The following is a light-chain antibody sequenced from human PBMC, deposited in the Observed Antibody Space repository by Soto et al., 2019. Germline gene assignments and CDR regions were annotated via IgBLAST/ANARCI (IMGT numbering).Light chain of an antibody. J-gene: IGKJ1*01. V-gene: IGKV3-15*01. CDR1: QSISAN. Sequence: EIVLTQSPATLSVSPGDRATLSCRASQSISANLAWYQQKPGQTPRLLIYGASTRASGVPAKFSGSGSGTDFTLTISSLQSEDFAVYYCQQYNNWPQTFGQGTKV. CDR2: GAS. CDR3: QQYNNWPQT.